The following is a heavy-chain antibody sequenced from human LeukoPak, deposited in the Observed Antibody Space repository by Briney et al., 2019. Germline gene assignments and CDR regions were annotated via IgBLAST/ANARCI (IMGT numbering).Heavy chain of an antibody. J-gene: IGHJ3*02. CDR1: GFTLSNYD. CDR2: IRYDGSNK. V-gene: IGHV3-30*02. D-gene: IGHD3-22*01. CDR3: AKDRRHSDSSGYYSHDAFDI. Sequence: GGSLRLSCAASGFTLSNYDMHWVRQAPGKGLEWVAFIRYDGSNKDYADSVKGRFTISRDNSKNTLLLQMNSLRAEDTAVYYCAKDRRHSDSSGYYSHDAFDIWGQGTTVTVSS.